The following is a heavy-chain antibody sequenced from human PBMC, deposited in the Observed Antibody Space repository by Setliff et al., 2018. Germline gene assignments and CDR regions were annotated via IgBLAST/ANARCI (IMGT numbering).Heavy chain of an antibody. CDR2: TYSNGAT. Sequence: GGSLRLSCAASGFAFNSYGIHWVRHTPGKGLEWVSVTYSNGATNYADSVKGRFIISRDNSKNTLYLQMNSLRGEDTALYYCRLWFGETSRDYWGQGTLVTVSS. V-gene: IGHV3-53*01. CDR1: GFAFNSYG. CDR3: RLWFGETSRDY. D-gene: IGHD3-10*01. J-gene: IGHJ4*02.